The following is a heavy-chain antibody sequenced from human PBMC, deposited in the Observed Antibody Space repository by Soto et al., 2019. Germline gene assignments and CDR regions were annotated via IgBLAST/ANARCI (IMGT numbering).Heavy chain of an antibody. V-gene: IGHV4-34*01. J-gene: IGHJ6*03. CDR3: ARTKKVVTGYYCYYYYMDV. D-gene: IGHD2-21*02. CDR2: INHSGST. Sequence: SETLSLTCAVYGGSFSGYYWSWIRQPPGKGLEWIGEINHSGSTNYNPSLKSRVTISVDTSKNQFSLKLSSVTAADTAVYYCARTKKVVTGYYCYYYYMDVWGKGTTVT. CDR1: GGSFSGYY.